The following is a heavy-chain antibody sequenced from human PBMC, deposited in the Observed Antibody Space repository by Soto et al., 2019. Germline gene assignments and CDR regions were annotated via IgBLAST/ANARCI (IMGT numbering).Heavy chain of an antibody. J-gene: IGHJ4*02. V-gene: IGHV1-2*02. Sequence: GASVKVSCKASGYTFTSYYMHWVRQAPGQGLEWMGWINPNSGGTNYAQKFQGRVTMTRDTSISTAHMELSRLRSEDTAVYYCAIDGGIHTSDYWGQESLGAGSS. CDR2: INPNSGGT. CDR1: GYTFTSYY. CDR3: AIDGGIHTSDY. D-gene: IGHD3-16*01.